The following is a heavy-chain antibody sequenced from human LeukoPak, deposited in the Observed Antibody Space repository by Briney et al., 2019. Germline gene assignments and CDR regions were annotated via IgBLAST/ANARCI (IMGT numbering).Heavy chain of an antibody. CDR3: ARELVPIAAAGTIGWFDP. CDR2: ISAYNGNT. V-gene: IGHV1-18*01. J-gene: IGHJ5*02. CDR1: GYTFTSYG. D-gene: IGHD6-13*01. Sequence: ASVKVPCKASGYTFTSYGISWVRQAPGQGLEWMGWISAYNGNTNYAQKLQGRVTMTTDTSTSTAYMELRSLRSDDTAVYYCARELVPIAAAGTIGWFDPWGQGTLVTVSS.